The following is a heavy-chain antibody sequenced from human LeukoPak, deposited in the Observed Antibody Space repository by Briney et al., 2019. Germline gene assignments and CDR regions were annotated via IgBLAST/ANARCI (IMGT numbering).Heavy chain of an antibody. CDR3: ARELDWPQNYYFDY. CDR2: ISYDGSNK. CDR1: GFTFSSYA. V-gene: IGHV3-30-3*01. J-gene: IGHJ4*02. D-gene: IGHD3-9*01. Sequence: GGSLRLSCAASGFTFSSYAMHWVRQVPGKGLEWVAVISYDGSNKYYADSVKGRFTISRDNSKNTLYLQMNSLRAEDTAVYYCARELDWPQNYYFDYWGQGTLVTVSS.